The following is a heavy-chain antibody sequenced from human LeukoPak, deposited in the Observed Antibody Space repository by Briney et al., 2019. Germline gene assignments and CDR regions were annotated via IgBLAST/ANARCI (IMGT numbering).Heavy chain of an antibody. D-gene: IGHD5-18*01. CDR2: INHSGST. CDR1: GGSFSGYY. J-gene: IGHJ4*02. Sequence: SETLSLTCAVYGGSFSGYYWSWIRQPPGKGLEWIGEINHSGSTNYNPSLKSRVTISVDTSKNQFSLKLSSVTAADTAVYYCARLKPGYSYGYVDYWGQGTLVTVSS. V-gene: IGHV4-34*01. CDR3: ARLKPGYSYGYVDY.